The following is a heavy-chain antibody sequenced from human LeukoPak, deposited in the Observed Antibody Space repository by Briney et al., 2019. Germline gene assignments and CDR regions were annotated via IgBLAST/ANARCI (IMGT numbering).Heavy chain of an antibody. J-gene: IGHJ6*04. CDR1: GLTFSSYE. D-gene: IGHD3-10*02. CDR3: AELGITVIGGV. CDR2: ISSSGSTI. Sequence: GGSLLLSCAASGLTFSSYEMNWVRQAPGKGLEWVSYISSSGSTIYYADSVKGRFTISRDNAKNSLYLQMNSLRAEDTAVYYCAELGITVIGGVWGKGTTVTISS. V-gene: IGHV3-48*03.